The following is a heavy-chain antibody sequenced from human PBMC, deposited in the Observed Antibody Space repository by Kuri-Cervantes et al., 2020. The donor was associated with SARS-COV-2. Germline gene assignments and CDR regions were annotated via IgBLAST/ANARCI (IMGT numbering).Heavy chain of an antibody. V-gene: IGHV3-30*03. D-gene: IGHD3-22*01. Sequence: LSLTCAASGFSFNNYAMHWVRQAPGKGLEWVAIISYDGGYENYADSVQGRFTISRDNDKHTLYLQVNSVKTEDTAVYYCARDPYVGSGYYLLDFWGQGTLVTVSS. CDR1: GFSFNNYA. J-gene: IGHJ4*02. CDR3: ARDPYVGSGYYLLDF. CDR2: ISYDGGYE.